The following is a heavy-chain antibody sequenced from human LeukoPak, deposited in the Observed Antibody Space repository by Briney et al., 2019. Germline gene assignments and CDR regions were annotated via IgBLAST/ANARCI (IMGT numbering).Heavy chain of an antibody. CDR3: ARERDGYNYGVDY. CDR2: IIPIFGTA. V-gene: IGHV1-69*05. D-gene: IGHD5-24*01. J-gene: IGHJ4*02. CDR1: GGTFSSYA. Sequence: SVKVSCKASGGTFSSYAISWVRQAPGQGLEWMGRIIPIFGTANYAQKFQGRVTITTDESTSTAYMELSSLRSEDRAVYYCARERDGYNYGVDYWGQGTLVTVSS.